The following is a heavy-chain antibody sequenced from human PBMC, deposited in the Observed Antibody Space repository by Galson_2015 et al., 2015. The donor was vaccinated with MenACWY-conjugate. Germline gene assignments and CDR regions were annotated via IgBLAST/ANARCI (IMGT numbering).Heavy chain of an antibody. CDR3: ARGRGYRGFDYFDY. D-gene: IGHD5-18*01. Sequence: SLRLSCAASGFIFREFYMSWVRQAPGKGLEWVSYITSSSSYINYADSVKGRFIISRDNAKNSLYLQMNSLRAEDTAVYFCARGRGYRGFDYFDYWGHGTLVTVSS. J-gene: IGHJ4*01. CDR2: ITSSSSYI. CDR1: GFIFREFY. V-gene: IGHV3-11*06.